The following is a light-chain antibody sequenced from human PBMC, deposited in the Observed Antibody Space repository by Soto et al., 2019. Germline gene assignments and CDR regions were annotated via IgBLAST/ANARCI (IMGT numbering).Light chain of an antibody. CDR2: AAS. CDR3: HQYGTAPIT. Sequence: EIVLTQSPGTLSFSPLVSGTQSXNYSQSIGSSYLVWFQQKAGQAPRLLMYAASNRATGIPDRFSGSGSGADFTLTISRLEPEDFAVYYCHQYGTAPITFGQGTRLEI. CDR1: QSIGSSY. V-gene: IGKV3-20*01. J-gene: IGKJ5*01.